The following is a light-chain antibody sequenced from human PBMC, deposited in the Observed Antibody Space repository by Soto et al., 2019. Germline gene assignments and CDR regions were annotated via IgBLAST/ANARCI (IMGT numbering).Light chain of an antibody. Sequence: QSALTQPASVSGSPGQSITIPCTGTSSDVGSYNLVSWYQQHPGKAPKLMIYEGSKRPSGVSNRFSGSKSGNTASLTISGLQAEDEADYYCCSSAGGSTPGVFGTGTKVTVL. CDR3: CSSAGGSTPGV. CDR1: SSDVGSYNL. J-gene: IGLJ1*01. CDR2: EGS. V-gene: IGLV2-23*01.